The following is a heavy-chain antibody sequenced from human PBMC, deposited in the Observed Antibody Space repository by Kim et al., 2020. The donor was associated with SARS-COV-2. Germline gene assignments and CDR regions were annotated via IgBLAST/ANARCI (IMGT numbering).Heavy chain of an antibody. V-gene: IGHV4-34*01. CDR3: ARGLYVEMAPPRGYFDY. CDR1: GGSFSGYY. D-gene: IGHD2-2*02. J-gene: IGHJ4*02. Sequence: SETLSLTCAVYGGSFSGYYWSWIRQPPGKGLEWIGEINHSGSTNYNPSLKSRVTISVDTSKNQFSLKLSSVTAADTAVYYCARGLYVEMAPPRGYFDYWGQGTLVTVSS. CDR2: INHSGST.